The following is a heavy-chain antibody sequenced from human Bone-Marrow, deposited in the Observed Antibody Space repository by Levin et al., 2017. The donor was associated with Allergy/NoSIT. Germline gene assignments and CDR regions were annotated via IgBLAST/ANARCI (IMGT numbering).Heavy chain of an antibody. D-gene: IGHD3-10*01. CDR1: GFTFSNAW. V-gene: IGHV3-15*01. J-gene: IGHJ6*03. Sequence: SCAASGFTFSNAWMSWVRQAPGKGLEWVGRIKSKTDGGTTDYAAPVKGRFTISRDDSKNTLYLQMNSLKTEDTAVYYCTTSFYGSGSYSYYYYMDVWGKGTTVTVSS. CDR2: IKSKTDGGTT. CDR3: TTSFYGSGSYSYYYYMDV.